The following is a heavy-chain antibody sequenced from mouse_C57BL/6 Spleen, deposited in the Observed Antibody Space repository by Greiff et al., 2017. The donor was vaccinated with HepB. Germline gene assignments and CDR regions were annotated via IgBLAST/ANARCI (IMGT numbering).Heavy chain of an antibody. J-gene: IGHJ3*01. CDR1: GYTFTSYW. CDR3: ARGAGSSPAY. V-gene: IGHV1-50*01. D-gene: IGHD1-1*01. CDR2: IDPSDSYT. Sequence: QVQLQQPGAELVKPGASVKLSCKASGYTFTSYWMQWVKQRPGQGLEWIGEIDPSDSYTNYNQKFKGKATLTVDTSSSTAYMQLSSLTSEDSAVYYCARGAGSSPAYWGQGTLVTVSA.